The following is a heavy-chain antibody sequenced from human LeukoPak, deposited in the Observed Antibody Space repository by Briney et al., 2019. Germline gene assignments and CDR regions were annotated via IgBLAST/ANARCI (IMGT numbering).Heavy chain of an antibody. J-gene: IGHJ3*02. D-gene: IGHD2-15*01. CDR2: ISGSGGST. CDR1: GFTFSSYA. V-gene: IGHV3-23*01. CDR3: AKETVVVVAATPDAFDI. Sequence: PGGSLRLSCAASGFTFSSYAMSWVSQAPGKGLEWVSGISGSGGSTNYADSVKDRFTISRDNSKNTLYLQMNSLRAEDTAVYYCAKETVVVVAATPDAFDIWGQGTMVTVSS.